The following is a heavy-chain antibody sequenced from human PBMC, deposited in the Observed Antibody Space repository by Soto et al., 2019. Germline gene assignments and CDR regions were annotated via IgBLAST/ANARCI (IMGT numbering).Heavy chain of an antibody. CDR1: GFTFSDHY. J-gene: IGHJ4*02. CDR2: TRNKVDSYTT. D-gene: IGHD1-26*01. V-gene: IGHV3-72*01. Sequence: EVQLVESGGGLVKPGGSLRLSCAASGFTFSDHYMEWVRQAPGKGLEWVARTRNKVDSYTTEYAASVRDRFTISRDDSKTSLYLQMNSLETEDTALSYCATGTVGAIDYWGQGTLVTVSS. CDR3: ATGTVGAIDY.